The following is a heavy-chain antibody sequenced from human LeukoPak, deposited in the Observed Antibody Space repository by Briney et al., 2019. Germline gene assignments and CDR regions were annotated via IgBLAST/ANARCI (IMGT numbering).Heavy chain of an antibody. J-gene: IGHJ5*02. CDR3: ARAWNYGWFDP. CDR2: IYYSGST. Sequence: SETLSLTCTVSGGSISSYYWSWIRQPPGKGLEWIGYIYYSGSTNYNPSLKSRVTISVDTSKNQFSLKLSSVTAADTAVYYCARAWNYGWFDPWGQGTLVTVSS. V-gene: IGHV4-59*12. D-gene: IGHD1-7*01. CDR1: GGSISSYY.